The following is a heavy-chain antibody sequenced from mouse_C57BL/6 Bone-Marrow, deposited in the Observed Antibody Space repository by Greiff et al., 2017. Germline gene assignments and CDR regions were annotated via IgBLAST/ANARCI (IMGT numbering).Heavy chain of an antibody. Sequence: EVKLQESGAELVRPGASVKLSCTASGFNIKDVYMHWVKQRPEQGLEWIGWIDPENGDTEYASKFQGKATITADTSSNTAYLQLSSLTSEDTAVYYCTTITTVVYWYFDVWGTGTTVTVSS. D-gene: IGHD1-1*01. J-gene: IGHJ1*03. CDR1: GFNIKDVY. CDR2: IDPENGDT. V-gene: IGHV14-4*01. CDR3: TTITTVVYWYFDV.